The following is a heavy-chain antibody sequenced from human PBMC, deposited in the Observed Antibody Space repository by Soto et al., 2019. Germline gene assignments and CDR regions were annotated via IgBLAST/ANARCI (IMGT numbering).Heavy chain of an antibody. CDR1: GGTFSSYA. V-gene: IGHV1-69*13. CDR3: ARSVGNDSTGYRCFDF. J-gene: IGHJ4*02. Sequence: SVKVSCKASGGTFSSYAISWVRQAPGQGLEWMGGIIPIFGTANYAQKFQGRVTITADESTSTAYMELSSLTSEDTAIYYCARSVGNDSTGYRCFDFWGQGALVTVSS. D-gene: IGHD3-22*01. CDR2: IIPIFGTA.